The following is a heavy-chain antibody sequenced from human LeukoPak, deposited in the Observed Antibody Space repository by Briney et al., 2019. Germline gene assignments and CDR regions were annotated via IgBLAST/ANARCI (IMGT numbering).Heavy chain of an antibody. D-gene: IGHD2-21*02. CDR1: VLTFSSYS. J-gene: IGHJ4*02. Sequence: GGSLRLSCAPSVLTFSSYSMKWVRQAPGRGLGWVSSISRSSNYIYYADTVNRRSPISRHNTNNSLYLQVNSLRPGDTAVYYCARMGDNDYGGQ. CDR2: ISRSSNYI. CDR3: ARMGDNDY. V-gene: IGHV3-21*01.